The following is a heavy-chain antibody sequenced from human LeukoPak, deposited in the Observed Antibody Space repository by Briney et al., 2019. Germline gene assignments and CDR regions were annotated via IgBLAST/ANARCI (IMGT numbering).Heavy chain of an antibody. CDR1: GFTFSSYS. CDR2: ISSTSSYI. V-gene: IGHV3-21*01. CDR3: VCYYYDSSGYYFEY. Sequence: GGSLRPSCAASGFTFSSYSMHWVRQAPGKGLEWVSSISSTSSYIYYADSVKGRFTISRDNSKNSLYLQMNSLRAEDTAVYYCVCYYYDSSGYYFEYWGLGTLVTVSS. D-gene: IGHD3-22*01. J-gene: IGHJ4*02.